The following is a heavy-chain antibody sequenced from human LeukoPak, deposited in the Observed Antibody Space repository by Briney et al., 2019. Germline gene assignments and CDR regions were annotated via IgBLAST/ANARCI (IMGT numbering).Heavy chain of an antibody. Sequence: GGSLRLSCAASGFTFSSYAMHWVRQAPGKGLEWVAVISYDGSNKYYADSVKGRFTISRDNSKNTLYLQMNSLRAEDTAVYYCARSGTPLHYDFDYWGQGTLVTVSS. D-gene: IGHD3-16*01. J-gene: IGHJ4*02. V-gene: IGHV3-30-3*01. CDR2: ISYDGSNK. CDR3: ARSGTPLHYDFDY. CDR1: GFTFSSYA.